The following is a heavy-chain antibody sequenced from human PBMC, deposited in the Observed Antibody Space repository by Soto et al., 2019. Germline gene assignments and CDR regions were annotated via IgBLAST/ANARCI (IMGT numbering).Heavy chain of an antibody. CDR3: ARTSIAARLNYYYYGMDV. CDR1: GFTFSSYA. CDR2: ISYDGSNK. J-gene: IGHJ6*02. Sequence: QVQLVESGGGVVQPGRSLRLSCAASGFTFSSYAMHWVRQAPGKGLEWVAVISYDGSNKYYADSVKGRFTISRDNSKNTLYLQMNSLGAEDTAVYYCARTSIAARLNYYYYGMDVWGQGTTVTVSS. V-gene: IGHV3-30-3*01. D-gene: IGHD6-6*01.